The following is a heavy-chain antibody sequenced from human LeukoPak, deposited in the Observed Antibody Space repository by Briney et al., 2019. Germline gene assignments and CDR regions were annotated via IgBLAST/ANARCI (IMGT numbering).Heavy chain of an antibody. D-gene: IGHD2-21*02. CDR3: AKVFRPIVVVTAISY. Sequence: GGSLRLSCAASGFTFSSYAMSWVRQAPGKGLEWVSAISGSGGSTYYADSAKGRFTISRDNSKNTLYLQMNSLRAEDTAVYYCAKVFRPIVVVTAISYWGQGTLVTVSS. CDR2: ISGSGGST. CDR1: GFTFSSYA. J-gene: IGHJ4*02. V-gene: IGHV3-23*01.